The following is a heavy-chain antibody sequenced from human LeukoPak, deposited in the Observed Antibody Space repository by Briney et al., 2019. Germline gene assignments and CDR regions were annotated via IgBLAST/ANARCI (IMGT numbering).Heavy chain of an antibody. V-gene: IGHV4-59*01. Sequence: PSETLSLTCTVSGGSIISYFWSWIRQPPGKGPEWIGYIFDSGTTNYNPSANYNPSLKSRVTVSLDTSKNHFSLKLSSVTAADTAVYFCARGGVTTIAQYDYWGQGILVTVSS. CDR3: ARGGVTTIAQYDY. J-gene: IGHJ4*02. D-gene: IGHD5-12*01. CDR1: GGSIISYF. CDR2: IFDSGTT.